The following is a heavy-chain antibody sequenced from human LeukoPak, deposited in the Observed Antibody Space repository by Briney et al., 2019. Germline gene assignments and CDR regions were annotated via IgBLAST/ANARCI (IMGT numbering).Heavy chain of an antibody. V-gene: IGHV1-24*01. Sequence: ASVKVSCKVSGYTLTELSMHWVRQAPGKGLEWMGGFDPEDGETIYAQKFQGRVTMTEDTSTDTAYMELSSLRSEDTAVYYCATVMKYQWLVQKDWFDPWGQGTLATVSS. D-gene: IGHD6-19*01. J-gene: IGHJ5*02. CDR3: ATVMKYQWLVQKDWFDP. CDR1: GYTLTELS. CDR2: FDPEDGET.